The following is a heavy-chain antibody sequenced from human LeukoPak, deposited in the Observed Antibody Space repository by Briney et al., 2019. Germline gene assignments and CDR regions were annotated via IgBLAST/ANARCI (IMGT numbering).Heavy chain of an antibody. D-gene: IGHD3-3*01. CDR1: GGTFSSYA. Sequence: SVKVSCKASGGTFSSYAISWVRQAPGQGLEWMGGIIPIFGTANYAQKFQGRVTITTDESTSAAYMELSSLRSEDTAVYYCARAHQLALRFLDGPGDYWGQGTLVTVSS. J-gene: IGHJ4*02. CDR2: IIPIFGTA. CDR3: ARAHQLALRFLDGPGDY. V-gene: IGHV1-69*05.